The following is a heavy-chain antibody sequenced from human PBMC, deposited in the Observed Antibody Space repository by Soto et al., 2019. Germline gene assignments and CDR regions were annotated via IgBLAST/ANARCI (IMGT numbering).Heavy chain of an antibody. CDR2: ISYDGSNK. CDR3: ARSRYCSGGSCKKQLGYYYYYYGMDV. CDR1: GFTFSSYA. Sequence: GGSLRLSCAASGFTFSSYAMHWVRQAPGKGLEWVAVISYDGSNKYYADSVKGRFTISRDNSKNTLYLQMNSLRAEDTAVYYCARSRYCSGGSCKKQLGYYYYYYGMDVWGQGTTVTVSS. D-gene: IGHD2-15*01. J-gene: IGHJ6*02. V-gene: IGHV3-30-3*01.